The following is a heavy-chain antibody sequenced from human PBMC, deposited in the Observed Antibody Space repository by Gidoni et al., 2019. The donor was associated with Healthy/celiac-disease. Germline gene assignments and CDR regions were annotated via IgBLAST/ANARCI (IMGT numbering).Heavy chain of an antibody. J-gene: IGHJ3*02. D-gene: IGHD6-13*01. V-gene: IGHV3-9*01. Sequence: ELQLLASGGGLVQLGRSLRLSCAASSFPFDDYAIHWVRQAPGKGLEWVSGISLNRGSIGYADSVKGRVTISRDNAKNYLYLQMNSLRAEDTALYYCAKDRIAAAGGSGAFDIWGQGTMVTVSS. CDR3: AKDRIAAAGGSGAFDI. CDR1: SFPFDDYA. CDR2: ISLNRGSI.